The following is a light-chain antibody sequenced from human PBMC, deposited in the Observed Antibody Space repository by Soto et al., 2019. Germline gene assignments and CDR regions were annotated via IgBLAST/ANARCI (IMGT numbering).Light chain of an antibody. CDR3: CSYAGSYTYV. CDR2: DVT. CDR1: SRDVGGYDY. J-gene: IGLJ1*01. V-gene: IGLV2-11*01. Sequence: QSALTQPRSVSGSPGQSVTISCTGTSRDVGGYDYVSWYQHHPGKAPKLVIYDVTKRPSGVPDRFSGSKSGNTASLTISGLQAEDEADYFCCSYAGSYTYVFGTGTKLTVL.